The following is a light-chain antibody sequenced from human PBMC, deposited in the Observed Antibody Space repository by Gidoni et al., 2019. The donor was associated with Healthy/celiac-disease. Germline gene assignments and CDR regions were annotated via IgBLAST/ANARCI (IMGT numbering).Light chain of an antibody. Sequence: DIQMPQSPSSLSASVGDRVTITCRASQSISSYLNWYQQKPGKAHKLLIYAASSLQSGVSSRFSGSGSGTDFTLTISSLQPEDFATYYCQQSYSTPPYTFGQGTKLEIK. CDR1: QSISSY. CDR3: QQSYSTPPYT. J-gene: IGKJ2*01. CDR2: AAS. V-gene: IGKV1-39*01.